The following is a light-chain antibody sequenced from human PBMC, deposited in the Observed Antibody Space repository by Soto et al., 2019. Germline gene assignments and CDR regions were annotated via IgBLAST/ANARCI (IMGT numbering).Light chain of an antibody. V-gene: IGKV1D-16*01. Sequence: SSSVAEKVTLTCRASHDISSWLAWYQQKPGKAPKLLIYAASTLQSGVPSRFSGSGSGTEFTLTISSLQPDDFATYYCQQYNSYPWTSGQGTKVDI. CDR1: HDISSW. CDR2: AAS. J-gene: IGKJ1*01. CDR3: QQYNSYPWT.